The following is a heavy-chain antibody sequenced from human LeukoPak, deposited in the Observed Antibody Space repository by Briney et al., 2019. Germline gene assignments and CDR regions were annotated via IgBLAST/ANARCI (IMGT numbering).Heavy chain of an antibody. CDR3: ARSTVVTLEAFDN. CDR2: IYYSGST. D-gene: IGHD4-23*01. J-gene: IGHJ3*02. Sequence: SETLSLTCTVSGGSVSIGSYYWSWIRQPPGKGLEWIGYIYYSGSTNYNPSLKSRVTISVDASKNQFSLKLSSVTAADTAVYYCARSTVVTLEAFDNWGQGTMVTVSS. V-gene: IGHV4-61*01. CDR1: GGSVSIGSYY.